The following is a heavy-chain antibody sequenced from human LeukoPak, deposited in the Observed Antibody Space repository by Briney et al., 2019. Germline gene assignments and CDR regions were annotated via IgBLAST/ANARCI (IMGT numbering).Heavy chain of an antibody. CDR1: GGSISSSDYY. Sequence: PSETLSLTCTVSGGSISSSDYYWGWIRQPPGKGLEWIASIFYSGTTHYNPSHQSRVTMSVDTSKNQFSLKLSSVTAADTAVYYCARVNTLGVPAPWGQGTLVTVSS. CDR2: IFYSGTT. D-gene: IGHD3-16*01. J-gene: IGHJ5*02. V-gene: IGHV4-39*01. CDR3: ARVNTLGVPAP.